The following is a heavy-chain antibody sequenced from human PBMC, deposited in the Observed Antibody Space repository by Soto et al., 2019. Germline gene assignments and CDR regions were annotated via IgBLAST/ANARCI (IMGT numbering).Heavy chain of an antibody. J-gene: IGHJ6*02. CDR1: GGSISSYY. V-gene: IGHV4-59*01. CDR2: IYYSGST. CDR3: ASSRGPGYLEYHYYGMDX. Sequence: SETLSLTCTVSGGSISSYYWSWIRQPPGKGLEWILYIYYSGSTNYNPSLKSRVTISVDTSKNQFSLKLSSVTAADTAVYDCASSRGPGYLEYHYYGMDXWGQGTTVTVS. D-gene: IGHD3-10*01.